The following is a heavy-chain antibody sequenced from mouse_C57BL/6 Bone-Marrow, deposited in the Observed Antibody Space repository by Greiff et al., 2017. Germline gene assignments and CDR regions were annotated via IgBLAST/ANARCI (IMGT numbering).Heavy chain of an antibody. CDR3: AGDWDYGSSYYYAMDY. D-gene: IGHD1-1*01. CDR2: ISDGGSYT. J-gene: IGHJ4*01. V-gene: IGHV5-4*03. CDR1: GFTFSSYA. Sequence: EVKLMESGGGLVKPGGSLKLSCAASGFTFSSYAMSWVRQTPEKRLEWVATISDGGSYTYYPDNVKGRFTISRDNAKNNLYLQMRHLKSEDTAMYYCAGDWDYGSSYYYAMDYWGQGTSVTVSS.